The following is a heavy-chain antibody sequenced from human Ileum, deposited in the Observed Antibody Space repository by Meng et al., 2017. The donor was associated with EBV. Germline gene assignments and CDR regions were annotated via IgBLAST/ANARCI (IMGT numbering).Heavy chain of an antibody. D-gene: IGHD2-15*01. V-gene: IGHV4-59*08. J-gene: IGHJ4*02. CDR1: GGSISSYY. CDR2: IYYSGST. Sequence: VEVQEPAPGRVDPAVPLSPTCTVSGGSISSYYGSWIRQPPGKGLEWIGYIYYSGSTNYTPSLKSRVTISVDTSKNQFSLNLSSVTAADTAVYYCARGGWSLGYWGQGTLVTVSS. CDR3: ARGGWSLGY.